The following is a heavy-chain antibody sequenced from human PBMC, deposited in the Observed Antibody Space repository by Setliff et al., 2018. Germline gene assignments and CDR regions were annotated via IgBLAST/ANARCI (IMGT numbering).Heavy chain of an antibody. V-gene: IGHV3-21*06. J-gene: IGHJ4*02. D-gene: IGHD2-15*01. CDR2: ISSRSTYI. CDR3: ARFACNGGSCYLSASDH. CDR1: GFTFNNFA. Sequence: PGGSLRLSCEASGFTFNNFAFNWVRQAPGKGLEWVSSISSRSTYIYYADSVKGRFTISRDNANNSLYLQMNSLRAEDTAMYYCARFACNGGSCYLSASDHWGQGALVTVSS.